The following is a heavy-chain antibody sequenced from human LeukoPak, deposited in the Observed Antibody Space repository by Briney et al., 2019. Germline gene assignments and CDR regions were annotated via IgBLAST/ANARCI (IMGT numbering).Heavy chain of an antibody. CDR3: ARDQRDYFDY. CDR2: ISSSSSLI. V-gene: IGHV3-48*04. J-gene: IGHJ4*02. Sequence: GGSLRLSCAASGFIFSNYSMNWVRQAPGKGLEWVSYISSSSSLIYYTNSAKGRFTISRDNAKNSLYLQMKSLTAEDTAVYYCARDQRDYFDYWGRGTLVAVSS. D-gene: IGHD2-2*01. CDR1: GFIFSNYS.